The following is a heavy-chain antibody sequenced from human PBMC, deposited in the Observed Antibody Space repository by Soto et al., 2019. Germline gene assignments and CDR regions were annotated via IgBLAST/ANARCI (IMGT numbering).Heavy chain of an antibody. CDR3: ARDHLRFLEWLSIFDY. V-gene: IGHV3-21*01. CDR2: IGNNVDHI. J-gene: IGHJ4*02. Sequence: PGGSMRLSCAASGFTFRSYSMNWVRQAPGKGPEWVSSIGNNVDHIYYADSVRGRFTISRDNAKNSVYLQMNSLRAEDTAVYYCARDHLRFLEWLSIFDYWGQGALVTVSS. CDR1: GFTFRSYS. D-gene: IGHD3-3*01.